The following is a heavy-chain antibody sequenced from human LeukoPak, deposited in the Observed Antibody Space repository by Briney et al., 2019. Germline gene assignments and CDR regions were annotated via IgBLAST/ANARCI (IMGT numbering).Heavy chain of an antibody. V-gene: IGHV4-59*08. CDR3: ARHRYGLGMAS. J-gene: IGHJ5*02. CDR1: GDSISAHY. D-gene: IGHD3-10*01. CDR2: ISYTGGT. Sequence: SETLSLTRAVSGDSISAHYWGWIRQPPGKGLECIGYISYTGGTAYNPSLKSRVTISLDTSKNQFSLDLTSVTAADTAVYFCARHRYGLGMASWGQGTLVTVSS.